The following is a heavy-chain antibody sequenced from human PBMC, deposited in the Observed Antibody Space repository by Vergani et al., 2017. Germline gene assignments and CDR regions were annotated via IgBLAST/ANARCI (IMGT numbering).Heavy chain of an antibody. CDR3: AKEGDYGENVLP. V-gene: IGHV3-33*06. D-gene: IGHD4-17*01. CDR1: GFTFSSYG. J-gene: IGHJ5*02. Sequence: QVQLVESGGGVVQPGRSLRLSCAASGFTFSSYGMHWVRQAPGKGLEWVAVIWYDGSNKYYADSVKGRITISRDNSKNTLYLQMNSLRAEDTAVYYCAKEGDYGENVLPWGQGTLVTVSS. CDR2: IWYDGSNK.